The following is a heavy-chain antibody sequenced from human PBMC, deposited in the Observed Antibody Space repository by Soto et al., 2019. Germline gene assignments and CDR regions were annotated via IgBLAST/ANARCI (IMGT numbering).Heavy chain of an antibody. CDR2: IWHDGSKK. CDR1: GFTFSIYG. V-gene: IGHV3-33*01. Sequence: QVQLVESGGGVVQPGTSLRLSCAVSGFTFSIYGMHWVRQPPGKGLEWVAFIWHDGSKKYYADSVKGRFTISRDSSKNTVFLEMNSLRAEDTAVYYCARDWWDRKYCGGGGGCVGDYWGQGTLVTVSS. CDR3: ARDWWDRKYCGGGGGCVGDY. J-gene: IGHJ4*02. D-gene: IGHD2-21*01.